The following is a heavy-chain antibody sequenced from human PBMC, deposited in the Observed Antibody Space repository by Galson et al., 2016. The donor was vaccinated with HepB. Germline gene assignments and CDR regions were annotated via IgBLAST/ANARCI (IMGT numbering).Heavy chain of an antibody. CDR2: MHYSGTT. J-gene: IGHJ4*02. Sequence: SETLSLTCAVSGGAISSHYWSWIRQAPGKGPEWIGYMHYSGTTNYKSSLKSRVSISMDTSKTQLSLKLTSVTAADTAVYYCATIEAGRRFFEYWGQGTLATVSS. D-gene: IGHD3-16*01. CDR3: ATIEAGRRFFEY. V-gene: IGHV4-59*11. CDR1: GGAISSHY.